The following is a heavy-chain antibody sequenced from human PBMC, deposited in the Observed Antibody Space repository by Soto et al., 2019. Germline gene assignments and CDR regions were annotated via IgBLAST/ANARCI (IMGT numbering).Heavy chain of an antibody. CDR2: INPRNGKT. CDR3: VRSGFAY. D-gene: IGHD2-8*02. V-gene: IGHV1-46*01. CDR1: GYNFTSLY. Sequence: GASVKVSCKASGYNFTSLYAHWVRQAPGQGLEWMGIINPRNGKTTYAQKFQGRVTMTSDTSTATMYMELNGLKSDDTAIYLCVRSGFAYWGQGTLVTVSS. J-gene: IGHJ4*02.